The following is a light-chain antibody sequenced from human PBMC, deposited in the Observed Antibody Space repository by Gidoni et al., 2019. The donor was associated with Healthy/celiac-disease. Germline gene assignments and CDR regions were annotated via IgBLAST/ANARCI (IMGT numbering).Light chain of an antibody. CDR3: QQSYSTPLA. Sequence: DIQMTQSPSSLSASVGDRVTITCRASQSLSSYLNWYQQKPGKAPKLLIYAASSLQSGVPSRFSGSGSGTDFTLTISSLQPEDFATYYCQQSYSTPLACGPGTKVDIK. V-gene: IGKV1-39*01. CDR2: AAS. CDR1: QSLSSY. J-gene: IGKJ3*01.